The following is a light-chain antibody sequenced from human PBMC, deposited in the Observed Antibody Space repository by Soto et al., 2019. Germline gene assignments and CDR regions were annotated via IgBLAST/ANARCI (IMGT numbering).Light chain of an antibody. Sequence: QSALTQPASVSGSPGQSITISCTGTSSDVGGYNYVSWYQQHPGKAPKLMISEVSNWPSGVSNRFSGSKSGNTASLTISGLQAEDEADYYCSSYTSSSTLVVFGGGTKLTVL. CDR1: SSDVGGYNY. V-gene: IGLV2-14*01. J-gene: IGLJ2*01. CDR2: EVS. CDR3: SSYTSSSTLVV.